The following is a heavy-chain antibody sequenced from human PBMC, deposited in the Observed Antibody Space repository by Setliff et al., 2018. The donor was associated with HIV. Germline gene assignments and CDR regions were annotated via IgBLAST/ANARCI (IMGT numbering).Heavy chain of an antibody. J-gene: IGHJ6*02. V-gene: IGHV3-23*01. D-gene: IGHD3-10*01. CDR3: AKDTRGSGSYYLFYYYYGMDV. CDR2: ISGSGGST. CDR1: GFTFSSYA. Sequence: PGGSLRLSCAASGFTFSSYAMSWVRQAPGKGLEWVSAISGSGGSTYYADSVKGRFTISRDNSKNTLYLQMNSLRAEDTAVYYCAKDTRGSGSYYLFYYYYGMDVWGQGTTVTVSS.